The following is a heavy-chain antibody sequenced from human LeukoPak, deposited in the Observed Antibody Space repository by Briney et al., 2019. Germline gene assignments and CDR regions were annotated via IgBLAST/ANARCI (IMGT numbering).Heavy chain of an antibody. Sequence: SETLSPTCTVSGGSVTSGRNYWSWLRQPAGKGLECIGRIYTTGSTNYNPSLKSRVTISLDTSKNQFSLKLNSVTAADTAVYYCAYFGGGAFDIWSQGTMVTVSS. CDR2: IYTTGST. D-gene: IGHD3-10*01. J-gene: IGHJ3*02. V-gene: IGHV4-61*02. CDR1: GGSVTSGRNY. CDR3: AYFGGGAFDI.